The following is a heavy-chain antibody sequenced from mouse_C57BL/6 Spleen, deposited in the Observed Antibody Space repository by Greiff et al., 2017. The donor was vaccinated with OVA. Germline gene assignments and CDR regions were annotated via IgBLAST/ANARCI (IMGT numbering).Heavy chain of an antibody. CDR1: GYTFTDYY. CDR3: ARGGVKDYYAMDY. J-gene: IGHJ4*01. D-gene: IGHD1-3*01. Sequence: EVKLQQSGPELVKPGASVKISCKASGYTFTDYYMNWVKQSHGKSLEWIGDINPNNGGTSYNQKFKGKATLTVDKSSSTAYMELRSLTSEDSAVYYCARGGVKDYYAMDYWGQGTSVTVSS. V-gene: IGHV1-26*01. CDR2: INPNNGGT.